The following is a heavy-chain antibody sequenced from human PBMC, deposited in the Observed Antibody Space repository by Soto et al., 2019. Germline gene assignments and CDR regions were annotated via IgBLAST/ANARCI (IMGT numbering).Heavy chain of an antibody. CDR3: LREREGDGHAEL. CDR2: IYSDLGK. D-gene: IGHD1-7*01. J-gene: IGHJ4*02. Sequence: EVRLVESGGGLVQPGGSLRLSCAASGFTVSRVSWIRQAPGKGLNWVSVIYSDLGKYYTDSVKGRFTISRDNSRDTVFLQMNSPRVEDSAVYYCLREREGDGHAELWGQGTLVTVSS. V-gene: IGHV3-66*01. CDR1: GFTVSRV.